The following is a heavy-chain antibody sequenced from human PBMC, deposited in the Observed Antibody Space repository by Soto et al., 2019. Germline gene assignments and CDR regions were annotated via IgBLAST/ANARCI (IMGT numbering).Heavy chain of an antibody. Sequence: GGSLRLSCAASGFTFSDYYMSWIRQAPGKGLEWFSYISSSGSTIYYADSVKGRFTISRDNAKNSLYLQMNSLRAEDTAVYYCARAAAYGSGSYYTSSDYFDYWGQGTLVTVSS. CDR3: ARAAAYGSGSYYTSSDYFDY. D-gene: IGHD3-10*01. J-gene: IGHJ4*02. CDR2: ISSSGSTI. V-gene: IGHV3-11*01. CDR1: GFTFSDYY.